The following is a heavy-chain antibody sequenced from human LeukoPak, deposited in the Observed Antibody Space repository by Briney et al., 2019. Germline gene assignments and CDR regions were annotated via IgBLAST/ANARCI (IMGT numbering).Heavy chain of an antibody. CDR2: INYSGST. V-gene: IGHV4-34*01. Sequence: SETLSLTCAVYGGSFSGYYWSWIRQPPGKGLEWIGEINYSGSTNYNPSLKSRVTISVDTSKNQFSLKLSSVTAADTAVYYCARDGITIFGVGPWGQGTLVTVSS. CDR3: ARDGITIFGVGP. J-gene: IGHJ5*02. CDR1: GGSFSGYY. D-gene: IGHD3-3*01.